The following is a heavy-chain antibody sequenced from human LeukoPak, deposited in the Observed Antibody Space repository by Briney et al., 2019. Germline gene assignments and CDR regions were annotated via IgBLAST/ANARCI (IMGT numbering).Heavy chain of an antibody. CDR1: GGSLNSGSYY. J-gene: IGHJ4*02. CDR3: AREYFGMAYNFDY. Sequence: SETLSLTCTVSGGSLNSGSYYWTSIRQPAGKGLEWIGRIYTSGTTNYNPSLKSRVTMSVYTSKNQFSLKLSSVTAADTAVYYCAREYFGMAYNFDYWGQGTLVTVSS. CDR2: IYTSGTT. V-gene: IGHV4-61*02. D-gene: IGHD3-9*01.